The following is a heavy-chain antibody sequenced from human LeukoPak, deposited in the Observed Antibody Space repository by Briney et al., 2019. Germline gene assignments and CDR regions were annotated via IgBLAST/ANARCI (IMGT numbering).Heavy chain of an antibody. D-gene: IGHD6-19*01. CDR3: GRDRGWAVDF. CDR2: LQYDGSSK. Sequence: PGGSLRLSCAASGFTFRTSGMHWVRQAPGKGLEWVAFLQYDGSSKYYADSVKGRFTISRDDSKNTVYMQMNSLRAEDTAVYYCGRDRGWAVDFWGQGALVTVSS. J-gene: IGHJ4*02. V-gene: IGHV3-30*02. CDR1: GFTFRTSG.